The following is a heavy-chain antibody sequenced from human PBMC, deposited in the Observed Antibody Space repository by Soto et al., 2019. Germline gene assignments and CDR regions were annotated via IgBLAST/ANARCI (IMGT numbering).Heavy chain of an antibody. D-gene: IGHD2-21*01. J-gene: IGHJ4*02. V-gene: IGHV3-23*01. CDR2: FRESGGTT. Sequence: VQLLESGGGLVQPGGSLRLSCAASGFSFSSSAMSWVRQAPGKGLEWVSTFRESGGTTHYADSVKGRFTISRDTSNNILLLTMKSLRAEDTAIYNCAKYCNWAIISPTHDYWGQGTLVTVSS. CDR3: AKYCNWAIISPTHDY. CDR1: GFSFSSSA.